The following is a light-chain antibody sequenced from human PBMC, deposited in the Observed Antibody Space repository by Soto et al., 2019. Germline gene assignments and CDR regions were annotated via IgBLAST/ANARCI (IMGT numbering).Light chain of an antibody. CDR2: EGS. Sequence: QSVLTQPASVSGSPGQSITISCTGTSSDVGSYNLVSWYQQHPGKAPKLMIYEGSKRPSGVSNRFSGSKFGNTASLTISGLQAEDEADYYCCSYAGSSTYVFGNGTKVTVL. V-gene: IGLV2-23*01. CDR3: CSYAGSSTYV. J-gene: IGLJ1*01. CDR1: SSDVGSYNL.